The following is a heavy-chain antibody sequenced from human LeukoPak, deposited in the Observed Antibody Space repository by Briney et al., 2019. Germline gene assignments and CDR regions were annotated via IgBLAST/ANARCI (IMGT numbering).Heavy chain of an antibody. CDR1: GGSFGGYY. CDR2: INHSGST. Sequence: SETLSLTCAVYGGSFGGYYWSWIRQPPGKGLEWIGEINHSGSTNYNPSLKSRVTISVDTSKNQFSLKLSPVTAADTAVYYCARADYGLKYYFDYWGQGTLVTVSS. V-gene: IGHV4-34*01. CDR3: ARADYGLKYYFDY. J-gene: IGHJ4*02. D-gene: IGHD4-17*01.